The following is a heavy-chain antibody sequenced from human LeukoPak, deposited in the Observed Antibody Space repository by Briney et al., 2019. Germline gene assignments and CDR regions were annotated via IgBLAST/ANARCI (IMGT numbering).Heavy chain of an antibody. Sequence: GGSLRLSRAPSGFTFSSYGMHWVRQAPGKGLEWVAFIRYDGSNKYYADSVKGRFTISRDNSKTTRYLQMTSLRAEDTAVYYCALISGCRGHYFDYWGQGTLVTVSS. CDR2: IRYDGSNK. V-gene: IGHV3-30*02. CDR1: GFTFSSYG. J-gene: IGHJ4*02. D-gene: IGHD3-22*01. CDR3: ALISGCRGHYFDY.